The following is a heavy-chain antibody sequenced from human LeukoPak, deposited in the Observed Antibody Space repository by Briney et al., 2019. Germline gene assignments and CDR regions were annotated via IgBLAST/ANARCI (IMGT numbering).Heavy chain of an antibody. Sequence: GGSLRLSCAASGFTLSSFSINWVRQAPGRGLEWVSYISSGGTTIYYAESVRGRFIISRDNAEYSLFLQMSDLTAEDTAIYYCARGGLGSWTFDSWGQGTLVTVSS. CDR3: ARGGLGSWTFDS. V-gene: IGHV3-48*04. J-gene: IGHJ4*02. CDR1: GFTLSSFS. D-gene: IGHD1-26*01. CDR2: ISSGGTTI.